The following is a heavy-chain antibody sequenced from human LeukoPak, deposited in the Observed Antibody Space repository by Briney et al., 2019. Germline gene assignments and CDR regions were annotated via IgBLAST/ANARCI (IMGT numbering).Heavy chain of an antibody. V-gene: IGHV3-23*01. D-gene: IGHD3-10*01. Sequence: GGSLRLSCAASGFTFSSYAMSWVRQAPGKGLEWVSAISGSGGSIYYADSVKGRFTISRDNSKNTLYLQMNSLRAEDTAVYYCAKDQELWFEPIYYYYGMDVWGQGTTVTVS. CDR3: AKDQELWFEPIYYYYGMDV. CDR1: GFTFSSYA. CDR2: ISGSGGSI. J-gene: IGHJ6*02.